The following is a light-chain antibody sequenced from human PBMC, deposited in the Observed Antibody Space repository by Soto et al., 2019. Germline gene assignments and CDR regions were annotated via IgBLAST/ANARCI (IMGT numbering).Light chain of an antibody. V-gene: IGKV3-15*01. Sequence: EIVMPQSPAPLSLSPGERATLSCRASQSVSSNLAWYQQKPGQAPTLLIYGASTRATGIPARFSGSGSGTEFTLTISSLQSEDFAVYYCQQYNNWPPTWTFGQGTKV. CDR3: QQYNNWPPTWT. CDR1: QSVSSN. CDR2: GAS. J-gene: IGKJ1*01.